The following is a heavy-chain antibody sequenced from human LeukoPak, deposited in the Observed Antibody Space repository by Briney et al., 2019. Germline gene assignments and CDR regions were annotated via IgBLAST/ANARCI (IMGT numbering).Heavy chain of an antibody. J-gene: IGHJ4*02. CDR2: IICSGPRT. D-gene: IGHD1-7*01. Sequence: SSIICSGPRTYYPASLKGPFTISRENSKKKLYMQMNSLRGEDTAVYYCAKEGGTGTRFDYWGQGTLVTVSS. CDR3: AKEGGTGTRFDY. V-gene: IGHV3-23*01.